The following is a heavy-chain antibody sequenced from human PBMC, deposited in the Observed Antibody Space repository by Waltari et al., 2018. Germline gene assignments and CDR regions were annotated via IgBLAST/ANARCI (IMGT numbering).Heavy chain of an antibody. CDR1: GFTFSSCD. CDR3: ASADYDILTGYGMDV. V-gene: IGHV3-48*03. CDR2: ISGSGGTT. Sequence: EVQLVESGGGLVQPGGSLRLSCAASGFTFSSCDVNWVRQDPGKGLEGVSYISGSGGTTYYADSVKGRFTISRDNAKNALYLQMNSLRAEDTAVYHCASADYDILTGYGMDVWGQGTTVTVSS. D-gene: IGHD3-9*01. J-gene: IGHJ6*02.